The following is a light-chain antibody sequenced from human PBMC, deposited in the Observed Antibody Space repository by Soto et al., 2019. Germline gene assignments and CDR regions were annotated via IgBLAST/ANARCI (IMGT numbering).Light chain of an antibody. CDR3: QQHNRWPLT. CDR2: GAS. CDR1: QTISSS. J-gene: IGKJ4*01. Sequence: EIVLTQSPATLSMSPGERATLSCWASQTISSSLAWYQQKPGQAPRLLIYGASTRAAGVPVRFSGSGSGTEFTLTINILEAEDFAVYYCQQHNRWPLTFGGGTKVDIK. V-gene: IGKV3-15*01.